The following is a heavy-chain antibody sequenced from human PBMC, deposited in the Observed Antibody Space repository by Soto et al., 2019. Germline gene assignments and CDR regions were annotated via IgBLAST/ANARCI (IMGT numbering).Heavy chain of an antibody. CDR2: IDPSGGIT. CDR3: STASRAYEPTGLFFES. Sequence: GGSLRLSCAASGFYFVNCAMSWVRQAPGKGLEWVCSIDPSGGITFYAGSVKDRFFVSRGNSRNTLFLLINNLRADDSATYYGSTASRAYEPTGLFFESWRQGSQVTVCS. V-gene: IGHV3-23*01. CDR1: GFYFVNCA. D-gene: IGHD2-8*02. J-gene: IGHJ4*02.